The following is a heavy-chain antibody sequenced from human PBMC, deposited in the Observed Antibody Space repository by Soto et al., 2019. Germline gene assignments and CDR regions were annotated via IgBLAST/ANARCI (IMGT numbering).Heavy chain of an antibody. Sequence: ETLSLTCTVSGGSSSSYYWSWIRQPPGKGLEWSGYIYYSGSTNYNPSLKSRVTISVDTSKNQFSLKLSSVTAADTAVYYCARGVTVKTSYYYYMDVWGKGTTVTVSS. V-gene: IGHV4-59*01. J-gene: IGHJ6*03. CDR3: ARGVTVKTSYYYYMDV. D-gene: IGHD4-4*01. CDR1: GGSSSSYY. CDR2: IYYSGST.